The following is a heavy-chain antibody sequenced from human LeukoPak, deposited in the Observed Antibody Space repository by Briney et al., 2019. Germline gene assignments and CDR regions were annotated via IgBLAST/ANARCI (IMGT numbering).Heavy chain of an antibody. CDR1: GYXFTSYW. D-gene: IGHD3-10*01. V-gene: IGHV5-51*01. Sequence: GESLKISCHGSGYXFTSYWICWMRPMAGQGLERMGIIYPGDSDTKYSPSFQGQVTISADKSISTAYLQWSSLKASDTAMYYCARHGDGGPRGAFDIWGQGTMVTVSS. J-gene: IGHJ3*02. CDR2: IYPGDSDT. CDR3: ARHGDGGPRGAFDI.